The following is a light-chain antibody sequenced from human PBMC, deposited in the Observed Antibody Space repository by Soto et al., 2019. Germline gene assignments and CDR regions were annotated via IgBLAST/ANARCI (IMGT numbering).Light chain of an antibody. J-gene: IGLJ1*01. CDR1: SSGVGDYNY. CDR3: SSYTSSSTLV. V-gene: IGLV2-14*01. CDR2: DVS. Sequence: QSVLTQPASVSGSPGQSITISCTGTSSGVGDYNYVSWYQQQPGKAPKVMIYDVSNRPSGVSNRFSGSKSGNTASLTISGLQAEDEADYYCSSYTSSSTLVFGTGTKVTVL.